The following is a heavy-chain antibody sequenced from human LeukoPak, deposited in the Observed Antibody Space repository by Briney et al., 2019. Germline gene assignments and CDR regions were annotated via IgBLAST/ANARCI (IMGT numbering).Heavy chain of an antibody. Sequence: SEXLSLTCAVYGGSFSGYYWSWIRQPPGKGLEWIGEINHSGSTNYNPSLKSRVTISVDTSKNQFSLKLSSVTAADTAVYYCARGSPYGRNWFDPWGQGTLVTVSS. CDR2: INHSGST. J-gene: IGHJ5*02. V-gene: IGHV4-34*01. CDR1: GGSFSGYY. CDR3: ARGSPYGRNWFDP. D-gene: IGHD3-10*01.